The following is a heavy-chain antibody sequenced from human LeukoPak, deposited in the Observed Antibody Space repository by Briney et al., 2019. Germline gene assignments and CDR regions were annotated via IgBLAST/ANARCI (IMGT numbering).Heavy chain of an antibody. CDR2: ISGSGGST. Sequence: PGGSLRLSCAASGFTFSSYAMSWVRQAPGKGLEWVSTISGSGGSTYYADSVKGRFTISRDSFKNTLYLQMDSLRAEDTAVYYCAKVRWERRYFDYWGQGTLVTVSS. CDR3: AKVRWERRYFDY. V-gene: IGHV3-23*01. J-gene: IGHJ4*02. D-gene: IGHD1-26*01. CDR1: GFTFSSYA.